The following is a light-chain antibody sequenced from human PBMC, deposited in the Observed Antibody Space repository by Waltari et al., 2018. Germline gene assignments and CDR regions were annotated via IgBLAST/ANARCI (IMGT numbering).Light chain of an antibody. J-gene: IGKJ3*01. CDR1: HSVLYNPDNKNY. V-gene: IGKV4-1*01. CDR3: QQCLSFPFT. CDR2: LPY. Sequence: DIVLTQSPDSLAVSLGERATINCKSSHSVLYNPDNKNYLAWYQQKPGQPPKLLFYLPYTRESGVPDRFSGSGSGTDFTLTISSLQADDVAVYFCQQCLSFPFTFGPGTKVDLK.